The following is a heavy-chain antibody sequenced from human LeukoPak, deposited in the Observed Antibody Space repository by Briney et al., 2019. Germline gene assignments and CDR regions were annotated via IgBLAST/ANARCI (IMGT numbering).Heavy chain of an antibody. CDR1: GYTFTGCY. J-gene: IGHJ4*02. V-gene: IGHV1-2*02. CDR3: ARVLYLGSSSLTGY. Sequence: ASVKVSCKASGYTFTGCYMHWVRQAPGQGLEWMGWINPNSGGTNYAQKFQGRVTMTRDTSISTAYMELSRLRSDDTAVYYCARVLYLGSSSLTGYWGQGTLVTVSS. D-gene: IGHD6-6*01. CDR2: INPNSGGT.